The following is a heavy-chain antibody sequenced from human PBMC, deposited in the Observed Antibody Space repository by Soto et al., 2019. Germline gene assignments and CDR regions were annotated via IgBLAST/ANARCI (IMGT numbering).Heavy chain of an antibody. CDR3: ARATYDSSGYYYGY. V-gene: IGHV3-13*01. CDR2: IGTAGDT. Sequence: PGGSLRLSCAASGFTFSSYDMHWGRQATGKGLEWVSAIGTAGDTYYPGSVKGRFTISRENAKNSLYLQMNSLRAGDTAVYYCARATYDSSGYYYGYWGQGTLVTVSS. J-gene: IGHJ4*02. CDR1: GFTFSSYD. D-gene: IGHD3-22*01.